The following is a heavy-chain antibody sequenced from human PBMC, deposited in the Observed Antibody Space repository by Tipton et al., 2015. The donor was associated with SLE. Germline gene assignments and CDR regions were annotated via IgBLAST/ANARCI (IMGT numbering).Heavy chain of an antibody. D-gene: IGHD2-15*01. V-gene: IGHV4-34*01. CDR3: ARGSGGRALDY. Sequence: TLSLTCAVYGGSFSGYYWSWIRQPPGKGLEWIGEINHRGSTNYNPSLKSRVTISVDTSKNQFSLKLSSMTAADTAVYYCARGSGGRALDYWGQGTLVTVAS. CDR2: INHRGST. J-gene: IGHJ4*02. CDR1: GGSFSGYY.